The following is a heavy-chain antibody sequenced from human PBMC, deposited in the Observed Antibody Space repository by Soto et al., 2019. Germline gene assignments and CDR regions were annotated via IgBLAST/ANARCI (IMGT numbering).Heavy chain of an antibody. CDR3: ATDIFGVGTHKGLYYYYYMDV. Sequence: ASVKVSCKVSGYTLTELSMHWVRQAPGKGLEWMGGFDPEDGETIYAQKFQGRVTMTQDTSTETAYMELSSLRSEDTAVYYCATDIFGVGTHKGLYYYYYMDVWGKGTTVTVSS. V-gene: IGHV1-24*01. CDR2: FDPEDGET. CDR1: GYTLTELS. J-gene: IGHJ6*03. D-gene: IGHD3-3*01.